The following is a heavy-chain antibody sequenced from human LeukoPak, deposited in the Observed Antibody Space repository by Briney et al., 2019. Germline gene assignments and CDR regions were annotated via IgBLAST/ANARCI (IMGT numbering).Heavy chain of an antibody. V-gene: IGHV4-34*01. CDR1: GGSFSGYY. Sequence: PSETLSLTCAVYGGSFSGYYWSWIRQPPGKGLEWIGEINHTRSTNYNPSLKSRVTISVDTSKNQFSLKLSSVTAADTAVYYCARLVPLFYGDASYYYYYYGMDVWGQGTTVTVSS. CDR3: ARLVPLFYGDASYYYYYYGMDV. J-gene: IGHJ6*02. CDR2: INHTRST. D-gene: IGHD4-17*01.